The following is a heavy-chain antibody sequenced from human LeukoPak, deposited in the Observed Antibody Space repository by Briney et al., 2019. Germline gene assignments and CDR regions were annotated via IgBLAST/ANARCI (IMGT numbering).Heavy chain of an antibody. CDR3: ARYYYEFWSGYYKSGDNNWFDP. D-gene: IGHD3-3*01. V-gene: IGHV4-34*01. J-gene: IGHJ5*02. CDR1: GGSFSGYY. Sequence: PSETLFLTCAVYGGSFSGYYWSWIRQPPGKGLEWIGEINHSGSSNYNPSLKSRVTISVDTSKNQFSLKLSSVTAADTAVYYCARYYYEFWSGYYKSGDNNWFDPWGQGTLVTVSS. CDR2: INHSGSS.